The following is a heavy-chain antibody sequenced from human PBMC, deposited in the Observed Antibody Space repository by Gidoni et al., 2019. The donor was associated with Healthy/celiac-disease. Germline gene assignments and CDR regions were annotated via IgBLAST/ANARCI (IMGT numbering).Heavy chain of an antibody. D-gene: IGHD4-4*01. J-gene: IGHJ6*02. V-gene: IGHV4-34*01. CDR3: ASSNYYYYYGMDV. CDR1: GGSFSGCY. CDR2: INHSGST. Sequence: QVQLQQWGAGLLKPSETLSFTCAVSGGSFSGCYWSWIRQPPGKGLEWIGEINHSGSTNYNPSLKSRVTISVDTSKNQFSLKLSSVTAADTAVYYCASSNYYYYYGMDVWGQGTTVTVSS.